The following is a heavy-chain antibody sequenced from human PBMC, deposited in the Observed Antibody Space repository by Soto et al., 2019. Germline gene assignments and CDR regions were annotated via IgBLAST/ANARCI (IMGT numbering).Heavy chain of an antibody. D-gene: IGHD2-15*01. CDR3: ARATNRRSGGSCYRPLKYNWFDP. CDR2: ISNSGSNT. J-gene: IGHJ5*02. V-gene: IGHV3-11*06. Sequence: PGGSLRLSCAASGFTFSDYSMSWIRQAPGKGLEWISYISNSGSNTNYADSVKGRFTLSRDNAKNSLYLQINSLSVEDTAVYHCARATNRRSGGSCYRPLKYNWFDPWGQGTLVTVSS. CDR1: GFTFSDYS.